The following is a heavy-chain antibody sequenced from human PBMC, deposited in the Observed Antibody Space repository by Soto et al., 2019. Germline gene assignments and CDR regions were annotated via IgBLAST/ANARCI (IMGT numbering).Heavy chain of an antibody. CDR2: ISSSSSYI. J-gene: IGHJ4*02. CDR3: ARESEDLTSNFDY. V-gene: IGHV3-21*06. Sequence: GGSLRLSCAASGFTSSSYSMNWVRQAPGKGLEWVSSISSSSSYIYYGDSMKGRFTISRDNAKNSLYLEMNSLRAEDTAVYYCARESEDLTSNFDYWGQGTLVTVSS. CDR1: GFTSSSYS.